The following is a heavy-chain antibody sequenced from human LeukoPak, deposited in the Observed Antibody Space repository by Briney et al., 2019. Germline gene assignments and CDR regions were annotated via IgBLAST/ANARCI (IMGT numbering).Heavy chain of an antibody. J-gene: IGHJ4*02. D-gene: IGHD5-18*01. V-gene: IGHV4-59*12. CDR1: GGSISSYY. CDR2: IYYSGST. CDR3: ASIDVDTAMEGYFSFDY. Sequence: KPSETLSLTCTVSGGSISSYYWSWIRQPPGKGLEWIGYIYYSGSTNYNPSLKSRVTISVDTSKNQFSLKLSSVTAADTAVYYCASIDVDTAMEGYFSFDYWGQGTLVTVSS.